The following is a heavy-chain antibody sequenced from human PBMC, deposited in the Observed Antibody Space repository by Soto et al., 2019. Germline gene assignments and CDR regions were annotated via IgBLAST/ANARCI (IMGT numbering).Heavy chain of an antibody. Sequence: ASVKVSCKASGYTFTSYAMHWVRQAPGQRLEWMGWINAGNGNTKHSQKFQGRVTITRDTSASTAYMELSSLRSEDTAVYYCARVREYCSSTSCYYPGFDYWGQGTLVTVSS. CDR3: ARVREYCSSTSCYYPGFDY. V-gene: IGHV1-3*01. CDR2: INAGNGNT. CDR1: GYTFTSYA. D-gene: IGHD2-2*01. J-gene: IGHJ4*02.